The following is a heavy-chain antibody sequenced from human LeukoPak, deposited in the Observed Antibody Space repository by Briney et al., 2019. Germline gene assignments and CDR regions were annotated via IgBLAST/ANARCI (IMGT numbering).Heavy chain of an antibody. CDR3: ARVRMVRGVYDAFDI. J-gene: IGHJ3*02. V-gene: IGHV4-59*01. D-gene: IGHD3-10*01. Sequence: SETLSLTCTVSGGSISSYYWSWIRQPPGKGLEWIGYIYYSGSTNYNPSLKSQVTISVDTSKNQFSLKLSSVTAADTAVYYCARVRMVRGVYDAFDIWGQGTMVTVSS. CDR2: IYYSGST. CDR1: GGSISSYY.